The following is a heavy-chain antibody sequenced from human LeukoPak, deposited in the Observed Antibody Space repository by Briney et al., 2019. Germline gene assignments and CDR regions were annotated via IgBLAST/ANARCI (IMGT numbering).Heavy chain of an antibody. V-gene: IGHV4-59*01. J-gene: IGHJ4*02. D-gene: IGHD3-10*01. Sequence: SETLPLTCTVSGGSMHGYYWSWIRQPPGKGLECIGYISYSGSITHNPSFRSRVTISVDTSKTQFSLRLTSVTAADTAVYYCARGVLIAEFLFDYWGKGALVTVSS. CDR3: ARGVLIAEFLFDY. CDR2: ISYSGSI. CDR1: GGSMHGYY.